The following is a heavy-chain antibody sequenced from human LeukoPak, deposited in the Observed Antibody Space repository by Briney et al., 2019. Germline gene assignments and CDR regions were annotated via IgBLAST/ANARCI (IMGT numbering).Heavy chain of an antibody. CDR1: GFTFSNYG. Sequence: GGSLRLSCVVSGFTFSNYGMHWVRQAPGKGLEWVAVIWYDGSNKYYADSVKGRFTISRDNSKNTLYLQMNSLRAEDTAVYYCARDLVGATTYYYYYGMDVWGQGTTVTVSS. CDR3: ARDLVGATTYYYYYGMDV. J-gene: IGHJ6*02. D-gene: IGHD1-26*01. V-gene: IGHV3-33*08. CDR2: IWYDGSNK.